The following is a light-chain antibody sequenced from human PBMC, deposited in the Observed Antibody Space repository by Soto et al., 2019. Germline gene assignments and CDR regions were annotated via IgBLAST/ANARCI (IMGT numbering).Light chain of an antibody. CDR1: SSNIGAGDN. CDR2: GNS. CDR3: QSYDSSLSGVV. J-gene: IGLJ2*01. Sequence: QSVLTQPPSVSGAPGQRVTISCTGSSSNIGAGDNVYWYQQLPGTAPKLLIYGNSNRPSGVPDRFSDSKSGTSASLAITGLQAEDEADYYCQSYDSSLSGVVFGGGTKVTVL. V-gene: IGLV1-40*01.